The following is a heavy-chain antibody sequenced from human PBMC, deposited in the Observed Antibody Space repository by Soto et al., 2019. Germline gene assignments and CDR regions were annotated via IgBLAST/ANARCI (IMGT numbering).Heavy chain of an antibody. D-gene: IGHD3-16*01. Sequence: QVQLLQSGAEVKKPGASVKVSCKASGYTFASYYIYWVRQAPGQGLEWVGLINPTGGNTDYAQAFQGRITLTSDTSTSTVYMELSSLTLEDAAIYFCTRGWGTGGFDRFDPWGQGTLVIVSS. CDR3: TRGWGTGGFDRFDP. V-gene: IGHV1-46*03. CDR2: INPTGGNT. J-gene: IGHJ5*02. CDR1: GYTFASYY.